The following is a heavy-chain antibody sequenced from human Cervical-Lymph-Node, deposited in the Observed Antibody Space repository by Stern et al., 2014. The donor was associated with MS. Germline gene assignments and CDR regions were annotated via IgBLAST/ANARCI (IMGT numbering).Heavy chain of an antibody. CDR2: IKPDIGMT. V-gene: IGHV1-2*02. CDR3: ARDSASFFDCSGGSCYLDN. CDR1: GYTFSGHF. D-gene: IGHD2-15*01. J-gene: IGHJ4*02. Sequence: QVQLVESGAEVKKPGASVRVSCKTSGYTFSGHFMHWVRQAPGQQGLEWMGWIKPDIGMTKYAQKFQGRVTMTRDTSISTVYMELRRLTSDDTAVYYCARDSASFFDCSGGSCYLDNWGQGTLVTVSS.